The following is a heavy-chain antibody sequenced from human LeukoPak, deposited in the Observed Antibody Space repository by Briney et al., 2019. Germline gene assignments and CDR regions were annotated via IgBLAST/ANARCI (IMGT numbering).Heavy chain of an antibody. V-gene: IGHV1-46*01. CDR2: LNPSGGSS. D-gene: IGHD5-24*01. Sequence: ASVKVSCKASGYTVTSYYMHLVRQAPGQGLEWMAILNPSGGSSNYAQKFQGRATLTRATSTGTVYMELSSLRSEDTAVYYCASVYKHGMDVWGQGTTVIVSS. CDR3: ASVYKHGMDV. J-gene: IGHJ6*02. CDR1: GYTVTSYY.